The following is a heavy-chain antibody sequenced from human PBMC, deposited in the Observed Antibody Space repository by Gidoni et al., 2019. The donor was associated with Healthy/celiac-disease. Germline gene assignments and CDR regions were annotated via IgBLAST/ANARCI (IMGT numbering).Heavy chain of an antibody. V-gene: IGHV6-1*01. D-gene: IGHD3-10*01. CDR2: TYYRSKWYN. CDR1: GDSVSSNRAA. CDR3: ARANVLLWFGELHYYYGMDV. J-gene: IGHJ6*02. Sequence: QVQLQQSGPGLVKPSQTLSLTCAISGDSVSSNRAAWNWIRQSPSRGLAWLGRTYYRSKWYNDYAVSVKSRITINPDTSKNQFSLQLNSVTPEDTAVYYCARANVLLWFGELHYYYGMDVWGQGTTVTVSS.